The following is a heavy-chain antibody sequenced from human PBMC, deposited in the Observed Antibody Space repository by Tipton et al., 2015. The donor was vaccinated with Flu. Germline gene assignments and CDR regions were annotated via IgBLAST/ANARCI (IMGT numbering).Heavy chain of an antibody. CDR1: GGSISSHY. CDR2: IYYSGST. Sequence: TLSLTCTVSGGSISSHYWSWIRQPPGKGLEWIGYIYYSGSTNYNPSLKSRVTMSVDTSKNQFSLKLSSVTAADTAVYYCARDGLYCSGGSCYIDYWGQGTLVTVSS. D-gene: IGHD2-15*01. V-gene: IGHV4-59*11. CDR3: ARDGLYCSGGSCYIDY. J-gene: IGHJ4*02.